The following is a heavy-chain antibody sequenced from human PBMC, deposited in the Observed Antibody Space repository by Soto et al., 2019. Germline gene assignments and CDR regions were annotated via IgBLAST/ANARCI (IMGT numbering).Heavy chain of an antibody. D-gene: IGHD2-15*01. V-gene: IGHV3-11*01. CDR3: ARRGCSAGGRVY. Sequence: QVQLVESGGGLVKPGGSLRLSCAASGFTFSDYYMSWIRQAPGKGLEWVSYISSSGSTIYYADSAKGRVTITRDNAKIARYRQMISLRATKTAVFSCARRGCSAGGRVYWSQGTLVTVSS. CDR1: GFTFSDYY. J-gene: IGHJ4*02. CDR2: ISSSGSTI.